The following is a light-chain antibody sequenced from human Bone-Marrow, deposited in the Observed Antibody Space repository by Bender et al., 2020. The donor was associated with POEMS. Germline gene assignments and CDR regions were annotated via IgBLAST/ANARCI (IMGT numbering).Light chain of an antibody. CDR3: YSYTSSTTYV. V-gene: IGLV1-44*01. CDR1: SSNIGAHA. CDR2: SSH. J-gene: IGLJ1*01. Sequence: QSVLTQPPSASGTPGQRVTISCSGGSSNIGAHAVNWYQHLPGTAPKLLIYSSHRRPSEVPDRFSGSKSGNTASLTISGLQAEDEADYYCYSYTSSTTYVFGTGTKVTVL.